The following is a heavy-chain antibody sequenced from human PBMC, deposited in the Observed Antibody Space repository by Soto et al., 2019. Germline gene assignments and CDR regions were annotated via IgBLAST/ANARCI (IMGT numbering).Heavy chain of an antibody. Sequence: SETLSLTCTVSGGSISSGDYYWSWIRQPPGKGLEWIGYIYYSGSTYYNPSLKSRVTISVDTSKNQFSLKLSSVTAADTAVYYCARDLYLGRYXSSTSCYDYYYGMDVWGQGTTVTVSS. J-gene: IGHJ6*02. V-gene: IGHV4-30-4*01. D-gene: IGHD2-2*01. CDR2: IYYSGST. CDR3: ARDLYLGRYXSSTSCYDYYYGMDV. CDR1: GGSISSGDYY.